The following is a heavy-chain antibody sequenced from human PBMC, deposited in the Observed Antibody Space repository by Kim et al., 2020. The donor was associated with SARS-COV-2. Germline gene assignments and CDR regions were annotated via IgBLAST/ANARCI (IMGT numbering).Heavy chain of an antibody. V-gene: IGHV4-34*01. CDR3: ARGRISSPTPRGWFDP. J-gene: IGHJ5*02. Sequence: SLKSRGSISVDTSKSQFSLKLSSVTAADTAVYYCARGRISSPTPRGWFDPWGQGTLVTVSS. D-gene: IGHD2-15*01.